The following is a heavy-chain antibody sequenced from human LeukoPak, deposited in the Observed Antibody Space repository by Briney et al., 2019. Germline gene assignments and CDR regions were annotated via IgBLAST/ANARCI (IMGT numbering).Heavy chain of an antibody. Sequence: GEALKIPCQNPGYSFRTYWIGWVRQMPGKGLEWMGILHPVDSDNRYSPSFKGQVPISAEQPNSTAYLKWDSLKASDTAMFYLARTFCGASGSDDWGQGTLVTVSS. CDR2: LHPVDSDN. CDR1: GYSFRTYW. V-gene: IGHV5-51*04. CDR3: ARTFCGASGSDD. J-gene: IGHJ4*02. D-gene: IGHD3-10*01.